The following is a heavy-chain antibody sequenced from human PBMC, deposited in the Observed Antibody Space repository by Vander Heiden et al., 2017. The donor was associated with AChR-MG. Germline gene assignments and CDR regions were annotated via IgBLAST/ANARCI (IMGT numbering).Heavy chain of an antibody. CDR1: GGSFSGYY. V-gene: IGHV4-34*01. Sequence: QVQLQQWGAGLLKPSETLSLTCAVYGGSFSGYYWSWIRQPPGKGLEWIGEIKHSGSTNYNPSLKSRVTISVDTSKNQFSLKLSSVTAADTAVYYCARGRRAGITMVRGSDYFDYWGQGTLVTVSS. D-gene: IGHD3-10*01. CDR3: ARGRRAGITMVRGSDYFDY. CDR2: IKHSGST. J-gene: IGHJ4*02.